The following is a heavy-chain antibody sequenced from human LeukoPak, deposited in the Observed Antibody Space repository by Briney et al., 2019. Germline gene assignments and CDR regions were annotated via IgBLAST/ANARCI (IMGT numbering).Heavy chain of an antibody. CDR2: ISAYNGNT. V-gene: IGHV1-18*01. CDR3: ARVAYYYYMDV. Sequence: ASVKVSCKASGYTFTSYDINWVRQATGQGLEWMGWISAYNGNTNYAQKLQGRVTMTTDTSTSTAYMELRSLRSDDTAVYYCARVAYYYYMDVWGKGTTVTVSS. J-gene: IGHJ6*03. CDR1: GYTFTSYD.